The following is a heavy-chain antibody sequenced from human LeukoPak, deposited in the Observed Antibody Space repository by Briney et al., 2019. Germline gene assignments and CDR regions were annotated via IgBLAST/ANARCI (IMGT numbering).Heavy chain of an antibody. CDR1: GFTFSNYW. CDR3: ARDRDWETDY. J-gene: IGHJ4*02. D-gene: IGHD3-9*01. V-gene: IGHV3-7*05. Sequence: GGSLRLSCAASGFTFSNYWMSWVRQAPGKGLEWVANIRENGSDKYYVDSVKGRFTVSRDNGKNSLYLQVNSLRADDTAVYYCARDRDWETDYWGQGTLVTVSS. CDR2: IRENGSDK.